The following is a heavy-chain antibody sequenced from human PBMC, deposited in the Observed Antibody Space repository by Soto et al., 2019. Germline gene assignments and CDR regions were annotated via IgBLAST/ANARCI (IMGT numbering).Heavy chain of an antibody. CDR2: IYHSGST. V-gene: IGHV4-30-2*01. CDR1: GGSISSGGYS. J-gene: IGHJ6*02. D-gene: IGHD6-6*01. Sequence: LSLTCTVSGGSISSGGYSWSWIRQPPGKGLEWIGYIYHSGSTYYNPSLKSRVTISVDRSKNQFSLKLSSVTAADTAVYYCARVAAPESGYYYYGMDVWGQGTTVTVSS. CDR3: ARVAAPESGYYYYGMDV.